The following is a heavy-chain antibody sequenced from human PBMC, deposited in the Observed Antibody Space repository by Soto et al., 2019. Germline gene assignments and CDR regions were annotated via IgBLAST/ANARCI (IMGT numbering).Heavy chain of an antibody. CDR1: GFTFSDYY. J-gene: IGHJ2*01. V-gene: IGHV3-11*05. CDR2: ISSSSSYT. Sequence: QVQLVESGGGLVKPGGSLRLSCAASGFTFSDYYMSWIRQAPGKGLEWVSYISSSSSYTNYADSVKGRCTISRDNAKNSLYLQMNSLRAEATAVYYCARIIAAAGGRRYFDRWCRGTLVTVSS. CDR3: ARIIAAAGGRRYFDR. D-gene: IGHD6-13*01.